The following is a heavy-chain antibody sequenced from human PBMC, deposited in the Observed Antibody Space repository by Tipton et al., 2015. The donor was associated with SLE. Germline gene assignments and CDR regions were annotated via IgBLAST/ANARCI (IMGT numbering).Heavy chain of an antibody. CDR1: GFTVSSNY. J-gene: IGHJ4*02. CDR3: ARRTGWYRGGAYFDY. Sequence: SLRLSCAASGFTVSSNYMSWVRQAPGKGLEWVSVAYSGSGTHYADSVKDRFIISRDNSKNTLHLQMNSLRVEDTGVYYCARRTGWYRGGAYFDYWGQGTLVTVSS. CDR2: AYSGSGT. V-gene: IGHV3-66*04. D-gene: IGHD6-19*01.